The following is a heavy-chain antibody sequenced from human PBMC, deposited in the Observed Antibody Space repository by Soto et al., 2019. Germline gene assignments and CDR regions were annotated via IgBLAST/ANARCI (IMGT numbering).Heavy chain of an antibody. CDR2: IIPIFGTA. J-gene: IGHJ5*02. Sequence: QVQLVQSGAEVKKPGSSVKVSCKASGGTFSSYAISWVRQAPGQGLEWMGGIIPIFGTANYAQKFQGRVTITADESTSTAYMELSSLRSEDTAVYYCSRPSITGTTGLFENLFDPWGQGTLVTVSS. CDR3: SRPSITGTTGLFENLFDP. CDR1: GGTFSSYA. V-gene: IGHV1-69*01. D-gene: IGHD1-7*01.